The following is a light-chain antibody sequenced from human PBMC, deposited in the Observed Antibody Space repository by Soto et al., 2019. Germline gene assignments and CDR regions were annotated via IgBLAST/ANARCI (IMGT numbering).Light chain of an antibody. CDR3: QQSYSIPT. CDR1: QSVGSF. V-gene: IGKV3-11*01. CDR2: DTS. Sequence: EIVLTQSPATLSLSPGERATLSCRASQSVGSFLAWYQQKPGQAPRLLIYDTSIRATGIPARFIGSGSGTDFTLTISSLQPEDFATYYCQQSYSIPTFGQGTRLEIK. J-gene: IGKJ5*01.